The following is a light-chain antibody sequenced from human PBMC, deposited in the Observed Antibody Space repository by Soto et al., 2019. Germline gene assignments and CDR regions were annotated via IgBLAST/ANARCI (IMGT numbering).Light chain of an antibody. V-gene: IGLV2-14*01. CDR2: EVS. CDR3: CSSTAISTLI. Sequence: QSALAQPASVSGSPGQSITISCTGTTSDIGTYSYVSWYQQHAGKAPKLIIYEVSHRPSGVSNRFSGSKSGSTASLTISGLQAEDEANYYCCSSTAISTLIFANGTKVTV. CDR1: TSDIGTYSY. J-gene: IGLJ1*01.